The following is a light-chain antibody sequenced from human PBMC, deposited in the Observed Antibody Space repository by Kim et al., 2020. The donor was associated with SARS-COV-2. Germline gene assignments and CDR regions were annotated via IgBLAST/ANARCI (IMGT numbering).Light chain of an antibody. CDR2: DAS. V-gene: IGKV1-39*01. J-gene: IGKJ1*01. Sequence: SVGDRVTITCRASESIGSYLNWYQQTPGKAPKLLIYDASSLQSGVPSRFGGSGSGTDFTLTITSLQPEDFATYYCQQSYSTPPWTFGQGTKVDIK. CDR1: ESIGSY. CDR3: QQSYSTPPWT.